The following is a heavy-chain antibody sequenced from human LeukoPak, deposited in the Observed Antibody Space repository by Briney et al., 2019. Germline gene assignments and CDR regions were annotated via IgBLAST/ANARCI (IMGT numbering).Heavy chain of an antibody. J-gene: IGHJ4*02. D-gene: IGHD3-22*01. CDR2: IWYDGSNK. V-gene: IGHV3-33*01. CDR3: ARDGDYYDSSGYYFDY. Sequence: GGSLRLSCAASGFTFSSYGMHWVRQAPGKGLDWVAVIWYDGSNKYYADSGKGRFTISRDNSKNTLYLQMNSLSAEDTAVYYCARDGDYYDSSGYYFDYWGQGTLATVSA. CDR1: GFTFSSYG.